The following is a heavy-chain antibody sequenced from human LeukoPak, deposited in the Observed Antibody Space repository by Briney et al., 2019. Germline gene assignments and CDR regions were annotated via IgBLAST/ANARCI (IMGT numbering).Heavy chain of an antibody. D-gene: IGHD4/OR15-4a*01. Sequence: SETLSLTCTVSGGSINSYYWNWIRQPPGKGLGWIGYIYYTGSTNYNPSLKSRVTISVDTSKNQFSLKLSSVTAADTALYYCARAPSDYLNWFDPWGQGTLVTVSS. CDR3: ARAPSDYLNWFDP. V-gene: IGHV4-59*01. CDR1: GGSINSYY. J-gene: IGHJ5*02. CDR2: IYYTGST.